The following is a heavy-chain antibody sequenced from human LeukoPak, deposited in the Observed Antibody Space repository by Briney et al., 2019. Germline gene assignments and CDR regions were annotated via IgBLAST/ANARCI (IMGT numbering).Heavy chain of an antibody. J-gene: IGHJ3*02. CDR3: GRNPVKRGTYPADLPDVFN. CDR2: ISSSSSTI. V-gene: IGHV3-48*01. D-gene: IGHD3-16*01. Sequence: GGSLRLSCAASGFTFSSYEMNWVRQAPGKGLEWVSYISSSSSTIYYADSVKGRFTISRDNAKNSLYLQMNSLRAEDTAVYYWGRNPVKRGTYPADLPDVFNIGAKGKRSP. CDR1: GFTFSSYE.